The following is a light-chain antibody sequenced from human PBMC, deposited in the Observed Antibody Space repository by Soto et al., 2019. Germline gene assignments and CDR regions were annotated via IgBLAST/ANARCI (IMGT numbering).Light chain of an antibody. CDR3: HQYNTWPYT. CDR1: QSVSSD. J-gene: IGKJ2*01. Sequence: EIVMTQSPATLSVSPGERATLSCRASQSVSSDLAWYHQKPGQPPRLLIHGASTRATSIPARFSGTGSGTEFTLTISSLQSEDFAVYYCHQYNTWPYTFGQGTKLEIK. V-gene: IGKV3-15*01. CDR2: GAS.